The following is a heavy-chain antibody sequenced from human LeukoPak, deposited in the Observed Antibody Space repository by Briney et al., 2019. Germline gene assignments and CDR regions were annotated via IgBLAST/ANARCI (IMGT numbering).Heavy chain of an antibody. Sequence: TPSVTLSLTCGVYGGPFSDHYWSWIRQTPGKGLEWIGEINHSGSTNYNPSLKSRVTISVDTSKNQFSLKLSSVTAADTAVYYCARVTADAFDIWGQGTMVTVSS. CDR2: INHSGST. V-gene: IGHV4-34*01. CDR3: ARVTADAFDI. J-gene: IGHJ3*02. CDR1: GGPFSDHY.